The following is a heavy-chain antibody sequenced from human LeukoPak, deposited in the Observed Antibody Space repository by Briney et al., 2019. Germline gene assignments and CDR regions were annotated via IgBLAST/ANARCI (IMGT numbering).Heavy chain of an antibody. J-gene: IGHJ4*02. D-gene: IGHD3-16*02. CDR1: GYTFTGYY. CDR3: ASYSGLRLGEFSLYLIDY. V-gene: IGHV1-2*02. Sequence: GASVKVSCKASGYTFTGYYMHWVRQAPGQGLEWMGWSNPNSGGTNYAQKFQGRVTMTRDTSISTAYMELSRLSSDDTAVYYCASYSGLRLGEFSLYLIDYWGQGTLVTVSS. CDR2: SNPNSGGT.